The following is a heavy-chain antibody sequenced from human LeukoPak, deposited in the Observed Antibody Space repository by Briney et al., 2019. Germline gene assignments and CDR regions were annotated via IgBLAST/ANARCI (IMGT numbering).Heavy chain of an antibody. Sequence: SETLSLTCAVSGGSISSSSSICWTWVRQPPGEGLEWIGEIYHNGATNYNPSLKSRVTMLLDKSKNQFFLKLNSVTPEDTAVYYCARWSGHGGDAFDIWGQGTMATVSS. CDR3: ARWSGHGGDAFDI. V-gene: IGHV4-4*02. CDR1: GGSISSSSSIC. D-gene: IGHD3-3*01. J-gene: IGHJ3*02. CDR2: IYHNGAT.